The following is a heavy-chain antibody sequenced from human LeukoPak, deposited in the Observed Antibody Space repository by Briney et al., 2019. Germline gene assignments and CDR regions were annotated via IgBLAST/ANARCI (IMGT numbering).Heavy chain of an antibody. J-gene: IGHJ4*02. CDR1: GFTFSSYG. CDR2: ISYDGSNK. CDR3: AKSSSAPFVVVTAILDY. D-gene: IGHD2-21*02. Sequence: GGSLRLSCAASGFTFSSYGMHWVRQAPGKGLEWVAVISYDGSNKYYADSVKGRFTISRDNSKNTLYLQMNSLRAEDTAVYYCAKSSSAPFVVVTAILDYWGQGTLVTVSS. V-gene: IGHV3-30*18.